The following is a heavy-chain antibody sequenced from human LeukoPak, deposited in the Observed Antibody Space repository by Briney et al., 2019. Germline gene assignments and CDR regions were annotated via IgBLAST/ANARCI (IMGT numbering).Heavy chain of an antibody. V-gene: IGHV3-21*01. Sequence: PGGSLRLSCAASGFTFSTYSMNWVRQAPGQGLEWVSFIDTSASYKYYGESMKGRFTISRDNAKKSLYLQMNGLRADDTAVYYCARGRSITLLRGVAMSDGFDIWGQGTMVTVSP. CDR2: IDTSASYK. J-gene: IGHJ3*02. CDR1: GFTFSTYS. CDR3: ARGRSITLLRGVAMSDGFDI. D-gene: IGHD3-10*01.